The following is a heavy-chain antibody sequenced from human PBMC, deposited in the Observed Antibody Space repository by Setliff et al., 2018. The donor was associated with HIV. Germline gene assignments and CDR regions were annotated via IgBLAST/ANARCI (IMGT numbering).Heavy chain of an antibody. CDR3: ARDVKLAYCSGGSCPRAYFSGLDV. CDR1: GGSISSHY. J-gene: IGHJ6*02. CDR2: IYYSGSA. Sequence: PSETLSLTCTVSGGSISSHYWSWIRQPPGKGLEWIGYIYYSGSATYNPSLKSRITISIDTSTNQFSLHLNSVTAADTAVYYCARDVKLAYCSGGSCPRAYFSGLDVWGQGTTVTVSS. V-gene: IGHV4-59*11. D-gene: IGHD2-15*01.